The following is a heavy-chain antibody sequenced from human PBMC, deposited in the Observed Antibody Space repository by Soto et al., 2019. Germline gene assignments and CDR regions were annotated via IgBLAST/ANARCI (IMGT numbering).Heavy chain of an antibody. D-gene: IGHD6-19*01. CDR3: ASFKSGWYDDYFDY. J-gene: IGHJ4*02. V-gene: IGHV3-33*01. CDR1: GFTFSSYG. CDR2: IWYDGSNK. Sequence: GGSLRLSCAASGFTFSSYGMHWVRQAPGKGLEWVAVIWYDGSNKYYADSVKGRFTISRDNSKNTLYLQMNSLRAEDTAVYYCASFKSGWYDDYFDYWGQGTLVTVSS.